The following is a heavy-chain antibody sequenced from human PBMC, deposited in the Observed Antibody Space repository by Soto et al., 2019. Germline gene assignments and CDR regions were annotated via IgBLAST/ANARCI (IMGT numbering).Heavy chain of an antibody. Sequence: SETLSLTCTVSGGSISSSSYYWGWIRQPPGKGLEWIGSIYYSGSTYYSPSLKSRVTISVDTSKNQFSLKLSSVTAADTAVYYCASLSAAGPYYFDYWGQGTLVTVSS. V-gene: IGHV4-39*01. CDR1: GGSISSSSYY. CDR3: ASLSAAGPYYFDY. CDR2: IYYSGST. D-gene: IGHD6-13*01. J-gene: IGHJ4*02.